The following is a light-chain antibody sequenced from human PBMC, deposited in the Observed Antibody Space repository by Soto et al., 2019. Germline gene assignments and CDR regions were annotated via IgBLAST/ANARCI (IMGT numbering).Light chain of an antibody. CDR3: QQLYSLPLT. V-gene: IGKV1-9*01. J-gene: IGKJ4*01. CDR1: QDFSNF. CDR2: DAS. Sequence: DIQLTQPPSFLSASIGDRLTITCRASQDFSNFLAWYQQKPGRAPKLLMYDASTLQSGVPSRFSGSGSGTGFTLTISSLQPEDFATYYCQQLYSLPLTFGGGTEVDIK.